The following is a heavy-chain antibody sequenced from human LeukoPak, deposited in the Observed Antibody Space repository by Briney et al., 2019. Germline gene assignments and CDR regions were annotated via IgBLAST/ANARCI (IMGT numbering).Heavy chain of an antibody. Sequence: SETLSLTCTVTGGSISSGGYYWSWIRQHPGKGLEWIGYIYYSGSTYYNPSLKSRVTISVDTSKNQFSLKLSSVTAADTAVYYCASSTYYYDSSGYSAAFDIWGQGTMVTVSS. D-gene: IGHD3-22*01. CDR3: ASSTYYYDSSGYSAAFDI. V-gene: IGHV4-31*03. CDR1: GGSISSGGYY. CDR2: IYYSGST. J-gene: IGHJ3*02.